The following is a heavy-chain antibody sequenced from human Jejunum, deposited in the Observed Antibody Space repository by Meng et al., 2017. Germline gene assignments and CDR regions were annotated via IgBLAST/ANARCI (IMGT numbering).Heavy chain of an antibody. V-gene: IGHV1-2*06. J-gene: IGHJ4*02. Sequence: QVQLLQSAPEVRKPWASVKVSCKASGYTFTDYYIHWVRQAPGQGLEWMGRINPYSGVADFAQKFQGRVSMTRDTSITTAYMELRELTSDDTAVYFCAKEKGTGNYEDYWGQGTLVTVSS. CDR3: AKEKGTGNYEDY. D-gene: IGHD1-7*01. CDR1: GYTFTDYY. CDR2: INPYSGVA.